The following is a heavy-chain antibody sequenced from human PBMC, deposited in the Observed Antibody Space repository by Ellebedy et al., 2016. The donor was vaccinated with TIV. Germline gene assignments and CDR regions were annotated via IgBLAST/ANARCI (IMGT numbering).Heavy chain of an antibody. CDR1: GFTFDDYA. D-gene: IGHD3-22*01. CDR2: VSWNSGTV. V-gene: IGHV3-9*01. J-gene: IGHJ4*02. CDR3: ARDNSGSIDY. Sequence: SLKISXAASGFTFDDYAMHWVRQAPGKGLEWVSGVSWNSGTVAYADSVKGRFTISRDNAKNSLDLEMNSLRAEDTALYYCARDNSGSIDYWGQGTLVTVSS.